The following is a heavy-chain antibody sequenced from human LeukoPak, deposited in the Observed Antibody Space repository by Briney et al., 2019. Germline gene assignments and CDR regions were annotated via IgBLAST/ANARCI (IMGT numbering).Heavy chain of an antibody. CDR2: VNSDGSGT. J-gene: IGHJ4*02. CDR3: VCLGLGGLSLD. CDR1: GFTFSSYG. V-gene: IGHV3-74*01. D-gene: IGHD3-16*01. Sequence: GGSLRLSCAASGFTFSSYGMSWVRQAPGKGLVWVSHVNSDGSGTDYADSVKGRFTISRDNAKNTLYLQMNSLRVEDTAVYYCVCLGLGGLSLDWGQGTLVTVSS.